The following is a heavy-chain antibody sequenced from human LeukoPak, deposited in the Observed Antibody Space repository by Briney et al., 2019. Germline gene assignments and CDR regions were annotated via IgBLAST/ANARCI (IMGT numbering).Heavy chain of an antibody. V-gene: IGHV4-59*01. Sequence: SETLSLTCTVSGASISTYYWSWIRQPPGKGLEWIGYLYYSGSTTYSPSLKSRVTMSVDTSKSQSSLKLNSVTAADTAIYYCARVRGTFETDWGQGTLVTVSS. CDR3: ARVRGTFETD. CDR2: LYYSGST. J-gene: IGHJ1*01. CDR1: GASISTYY. D-gene: IGHD2/OR15-2a*01.